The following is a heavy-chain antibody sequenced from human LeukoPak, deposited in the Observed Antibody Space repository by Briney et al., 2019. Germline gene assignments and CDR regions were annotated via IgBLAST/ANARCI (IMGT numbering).Heavy chain of an antibody. D-gene: IGHD6-19*01. CDR3: ARQYSSRFPPLNWFDP. Sequence: SETLSLTCTVSGGSISSYYWSWIRQPAGKGLEWIGRIYTSGSTNYNPSLKSRVTISVDTSKNQFSLKLSSVTAADTAVYYCARQYSSRFPPLNWFDPWGQGTLVTVSS. V-gene: IGHV4-4*07. CDR1: GGSISSYY. CDR2: IYTSGST. J-gene: IGHJ5*02.